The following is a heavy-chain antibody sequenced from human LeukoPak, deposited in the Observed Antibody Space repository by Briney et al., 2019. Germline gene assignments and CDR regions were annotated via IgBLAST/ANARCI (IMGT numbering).Heavy chain of an antibody. J-gene: IGHJ4*02. CDR3: AKDDSSGYSALDY. Sequence: GGSLRLSCAASGFTFSSYGMHWVRQAPGKGLEWVAVISYDGSNKYYADSAKGRFTISRDNSKNTLYLQMNSLRAEDTAVYYCAKDDSSGYSALDYWGQGTLVTVSS. V-gene: IGHV3-30*18. CDR1: GFTFSSYG. D-gene: IGHD3-22*01. CDR2: ISYDGSNK.